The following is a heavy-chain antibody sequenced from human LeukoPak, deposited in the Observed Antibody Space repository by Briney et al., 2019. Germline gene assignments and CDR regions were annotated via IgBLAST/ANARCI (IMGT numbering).Heavy chain of an antibody. CDR3: ARVPKYSSSWFMYYYYMDV. V-gene: IGHV4-59*11. D-gene: IGHD6-13*01. CDR1: GVSISSHY. CDR2: IYYSGST. J-gene: IGHJ6*03. Sequence: SETLSLTCTVSGVSISSHYWSWIRQPPGKGLEWIGYIYYSGSTNYNPSLKSRVTISVDTSKNQFSLKLSSVTAADTAVYYCARVPKYSSSWFMYYYYMDVWGKGTTVTVSS.